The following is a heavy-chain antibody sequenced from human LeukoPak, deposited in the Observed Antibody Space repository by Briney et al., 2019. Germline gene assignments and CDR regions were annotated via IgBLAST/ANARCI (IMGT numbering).Heavy chain of an antibody. V-gene: IGHV1-2*02. CDR3: ARSMVRTKNWFDP. CDR1: RYAFIGFY. D-gene: IGHD3-10*01. CDR2: INPNRGGT. J-gene: IGHJ5*02. Sequence: ASVTGSPQTARYAFIGFYMDRMQHAPGQGLECTGSINPNRGGTYYAQKFQGSVTMTRDTSISTAYMELSRLRADDTAVYYCARSMVRTKNWFDPWGQGTLVTVSS.